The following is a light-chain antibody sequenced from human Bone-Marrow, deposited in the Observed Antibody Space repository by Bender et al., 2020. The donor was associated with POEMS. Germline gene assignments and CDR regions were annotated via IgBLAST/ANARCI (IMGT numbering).Light chain of an antibody. J-gene: IGLJ2*01. CDR3: CSYAGDYTSI. CDR1: NSDIGAYNY. V-gene: IGLV2-14*01. Sequence: QSALTQPASVSGSPGQSITISCTGTNSDIGAYNYVSWFQQHPAKAPKLMIYDVSGRPSGVSDRFSGSKSDNTASLTISGLQAEDEADYYCCSYAGDYTSIFGGGTTVTVL. CDR2: DVS.